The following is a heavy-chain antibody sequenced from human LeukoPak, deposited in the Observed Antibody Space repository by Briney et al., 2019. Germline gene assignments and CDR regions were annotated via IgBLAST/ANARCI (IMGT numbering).Heavy chain of an antibody. CDR3: ARTIGYCSGGSCPLWAFDI. J-gene: IGHJ3*02. V-gene: IGHV5-51*01. CDR1: GYSFTSYW. D-gene: IGHD2-15*01. Sequence: GESLKISCKGSGYSFTSYWIGWVRQMPGKGLEWMGIIYPGDSDTGYSPSFQGQVTISADKSISTAYLQWSSLKASDTAMYYCARTIGYCSGGSCPLWAFDIWGQGTMVTVSS. CDR2: IYPGDSDT.